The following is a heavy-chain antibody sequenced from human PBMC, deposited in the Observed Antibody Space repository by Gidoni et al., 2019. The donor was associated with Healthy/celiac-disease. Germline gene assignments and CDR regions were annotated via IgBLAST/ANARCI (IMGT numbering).Heavy chain of an antibody. V-gene: IGHV4-34*01. J-gene: IGHJ4*02. CDR3: ARVNIAARYPRNDY. CDR2: INHSGST. Sequence: QVQLQQWGAGLLKPSETLSLTCAVYGGSFSGYYWCWIRQPPGKGLEWIGEINHSGSTNYNPSLKSRVTISVDTSKNQFSLKLSSVTAADTAVYYCARVNIAARYPRNDYWGQGTLVTVSS. CDR1: GGSFSGYY. D-gene: IGHD6-6*01.